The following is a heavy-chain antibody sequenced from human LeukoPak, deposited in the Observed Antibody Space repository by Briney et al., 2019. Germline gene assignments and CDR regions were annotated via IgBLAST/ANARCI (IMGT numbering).Heavy chain of an antibody. J-gene: IGHJ4*02. CDR3: ARGRFSVYYFDY. Sequence: SETLSLTCGASGGSFIDYYWSWIRQPPGKGLEWIGEIIHSGATSSNPSLKSRVTISMDPSKNQFSLKLSSVTAADTAVYYCARGRFSVYYFDYWGQGSLVTVSS. CDR1: GGSFIDYY. V-gene: IGHV4-34*01. CDR2: IIHSGAT. D-gene: IGHD3-3*02.